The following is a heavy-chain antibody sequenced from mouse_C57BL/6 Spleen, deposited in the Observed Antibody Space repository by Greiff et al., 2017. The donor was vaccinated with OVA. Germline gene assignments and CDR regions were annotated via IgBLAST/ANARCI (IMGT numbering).Heavy chain of an antibody. CDR3: ASHYDGYCGY. CDR1: GYTFTDYY. V-gene: IGHV1-26*01. CDR2: INPNNGGT. J-gene: IGHJ2*01. D-gene: IGHD2-3*01. Sequence: VQLQQSGPELVKPGASVKISCKASGYTFTDYYMNWVKQSHGKSLEWIGDINPNNGGTSYNQKFKGKATLTVDKSSSTAYMELRSLTSEDSAVYYCASHYDGYCGYWGQGTTLTVSS.